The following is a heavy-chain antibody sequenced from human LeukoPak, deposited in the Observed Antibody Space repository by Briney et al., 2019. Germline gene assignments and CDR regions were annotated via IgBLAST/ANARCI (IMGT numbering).Heavy chain of an antibody. J-gene: IGHJ4*02. CDR3: AKDTWLQFFELEERGFDY. CDR1: GFTFSSYA. CDR2: ISGSGGST. V-gene: IGHV3-23*01. Sequence: SGGSLRLSCVASGFTFSSYAMSWVRQAPGKGLEWVSAISGSGGSTYYADSVKGRFTISRDNSKNTLYLQMNSLRAEDTAVYYCAKDTWLQFFELEERGFDYWGQGTLVTVSS. D-gene: IGHD5-24*01.